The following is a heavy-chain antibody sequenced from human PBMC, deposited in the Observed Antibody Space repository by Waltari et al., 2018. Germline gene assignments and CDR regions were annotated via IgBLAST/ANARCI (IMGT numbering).Heavy chain of an antibody. Sequence: EVQLVETGGGLIQPGGSLRLSCAASGFTVSSNYMSWVRQAPGQGLEWVSVIYSGGSTYYADSVKGRFTISRDNSKNTLYLQMNSLRAEDTAVYYCARDMINYDYGGKEWDAFDIWGQGTMVTVSS. CDR1: GFTVSSNY. V-gene: IGHV3-53*02. CDR3: ARDMINYDYGGKEWDAFDI. J-gene: IGHJ3*02. D-gene: IGHD4-17*01. CDR2: IYSGGST.